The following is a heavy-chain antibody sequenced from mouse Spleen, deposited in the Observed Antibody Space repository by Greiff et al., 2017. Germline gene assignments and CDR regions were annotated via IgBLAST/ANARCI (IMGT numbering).Heavy chain of an antibody. Sequence: DVKLVESGGGLVKPGGSLKLSCAASGFTFSSYAMSWVRQTPEKRLEWVATISSGGSYTYYPDSVKGRFTISRDNAKNTLYLQMSSLRSEDTAMYYCARLYYGYEGWFAYWGQGTLVTVSA. CDR3: ARLYYGYEGWFAY. D-gene: IGHD2-2*01. V-gene: IGHV5-9-1*01. CDR2: ISSGGSYT. CDR1: GFTFSSYA. J-gene: IGHJ3*01.